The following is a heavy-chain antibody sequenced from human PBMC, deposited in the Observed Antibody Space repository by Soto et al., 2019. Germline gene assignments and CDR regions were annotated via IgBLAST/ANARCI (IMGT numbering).Heavy chain of an antibody. V-gene: IGHV1-69*13. CDR3: ARFFRVTATPMYHFDF. CDR1: GGTFSSYA. CDR2: IIPIFGTA. D-gene: IGHD2-21*02. Sequence: SVKVSCKASGGTFSSYAISWVRQAPGQGLEWMGGIIPIFGTANYARKFQGRVTITADESTSTAYMELSSLRSEDTAVYYCARFFRVTATPMYHFDFWGQGTLVTVSS. J-gene: IGHJ4*02.